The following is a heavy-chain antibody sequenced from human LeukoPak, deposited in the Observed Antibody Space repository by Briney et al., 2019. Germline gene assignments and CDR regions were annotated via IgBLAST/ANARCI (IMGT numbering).Heavy chain of an antibody. D-gene: IGHD4-23*01. Sequence: SVKVSCKASGGTLSSYAISWVRQAPGQGLEWMGGIIPIFGTANYAQKFQGRVTITADESTSTAYMELSSLRSEDTAVYYCARCGGGNPHYYMDVWGKGTTVTVSS. CDR3: ARCGGGNPHYYMDV. CDR2: IIPIFGTA. J-gene: IGHJ6*03. CDR1: GGTLSSYA. V-gene: IGHV1-69*13.